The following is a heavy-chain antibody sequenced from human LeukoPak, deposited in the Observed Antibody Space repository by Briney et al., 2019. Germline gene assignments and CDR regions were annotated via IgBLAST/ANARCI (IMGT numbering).Heavy chain of an antibody. Sequence: PGGSLRLSCAASGFTFSSYWMSWVRQAPGKGLEWVANIKQDGSEKYYVDSVKGRFTISRDNSKNSLYLQMNSLRAEDTAVYYCARPRGYGSGTYRYFDYWGQGTLVTVSS. CDR3: ARPRGYGSGTYRYFDY. J-gene: IGHJ4*02. CDR1: GFTFSSYW. D-gene: IGHD3-10*01. CDR2: IKQDGSEK. V-gene: IGHV3-7*01.